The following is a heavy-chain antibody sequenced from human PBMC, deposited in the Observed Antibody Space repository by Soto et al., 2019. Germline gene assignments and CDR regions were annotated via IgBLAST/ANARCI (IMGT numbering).Heavy chain of an antibody. CDR3: ARVTSMVRGVNDNWFAP. Sequence: QVPLVQSGAEVKKPGSSVTVSCKASGGTFSSYAIHWVRQAPGQGLEWMGGIIPMYGPAKYAQRFQGRVTITADEYTTTVYMERTSLTSQDTAVYYCARVTSMVRGVNDNWFAPRGHGTLVTVST. J-gene: IGHJ5*02. V-gene: IGHV1-69*01. CDR1: GGTFSSYA. CDR2: IIPMYGPA. D-gene: IGHD3-10*01.